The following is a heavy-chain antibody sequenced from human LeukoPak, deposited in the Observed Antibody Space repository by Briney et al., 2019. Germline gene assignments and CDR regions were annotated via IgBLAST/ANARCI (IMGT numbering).Heavy chain of an antibody. J-gene: IGHJ3*01. V-gene: IGHV3-23*01. D-gene: IGHD4-23*01. CDR2: ISVDGGDI. CDR1: RFAFHNYA. CDR3: GKDPHGNFIGAFDF. Sequence: GGSLRLSCAASRFAFHNYAMTWIRQAPERGLEWVSSISVDGGDIKYTDSAKGRFTISRDNSKGTLYLQMDSLRVEDTAVYYCGKDPHGNFIGAFDFWGQGTMVTVSS.